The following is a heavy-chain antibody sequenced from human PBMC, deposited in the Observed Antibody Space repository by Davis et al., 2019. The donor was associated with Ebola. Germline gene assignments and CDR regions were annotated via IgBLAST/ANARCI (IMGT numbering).Heavy chain of an antibody. CDR2: INAGNGNT. V-gene: IGHV1-3*01. D-gene: IGHD2-15*01. Sequence: AASVKVSCKASGYTFTSYAMHWVRQAPGQRLEWMGWINAGNGNTKYSQKFQGRATITRDTSASTAYMELSSLRSEDTAVYYCAVGKGYCSGGSCYSLFDYWGQGTLVTVSS. J-gene: IGHJ4*02. CDR3: AVGKGYCSGGSCYSLFDY. CDR1: GYTFTSYA.